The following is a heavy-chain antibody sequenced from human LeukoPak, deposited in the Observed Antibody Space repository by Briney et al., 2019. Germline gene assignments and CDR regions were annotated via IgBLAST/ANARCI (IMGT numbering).Heavy chain of an antibody. CDR1: GYTFTNYY. CDR2: INPNSGGT. V-gene: IGHV1-2*02. Sequence: GASVKVSCKASGYTFTNYYIHWVRQAPGQGLEWMGWINPNSGGTNYAQKFQGRVTMTRDTSISTAYMELSRLRSDDTAVYYCARDALYYYDSSGYPYYFDYWGQGTLVTVSS. D-gene: IGHD3-22*01. J-gene: IGHJ4*02. CDR3: ARDALYYYDSSGYPYYFDY.